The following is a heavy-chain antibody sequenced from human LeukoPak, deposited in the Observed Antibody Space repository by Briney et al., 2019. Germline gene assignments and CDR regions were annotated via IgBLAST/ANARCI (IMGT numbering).Heavy chain of an antibody. CDR2: TNHSGSI. V-gene: IGHV4-34*01. CDR3: ASYDYTVYYMDV. J-gene: IGHJ6*03. Sequence: PSETLSLTCAVYGGSFSGYYWSWIRQPPGKGLEWIGETNHSGSINYNPSLKSRVTISVDTSKNQFSLKLSSVTAADTAVYYCASYDYTVYYMDVWGKGTTVTVSS. CDR1: GGSFSGYY. D-gene: IGHD4-11*01.